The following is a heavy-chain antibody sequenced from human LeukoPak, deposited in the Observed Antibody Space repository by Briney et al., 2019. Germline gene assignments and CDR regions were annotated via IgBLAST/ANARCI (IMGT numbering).Heavy chain of an antibody. CDR3: ARRTQNFFDP. CDR1: GYRFTNYW. Sequence: PGARLQIPSKGPGYRFTNYWIGWVRRLPGKGLEWMGIIHPGDANNRYSTSFQGQVTISADKSINTAYLQWSSLKASDTAMYYCARRTQNFFDPWGQGTLVTVSS. V-gene: IGHV5-51*01. J-gene: IGHJ5*02. CDR2: IHPGDANN. D-gene: IGHD1-1*01.